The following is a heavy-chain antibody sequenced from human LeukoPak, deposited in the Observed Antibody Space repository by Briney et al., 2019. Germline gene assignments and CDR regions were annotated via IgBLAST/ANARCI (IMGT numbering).Heavy chain of an antibody. J-gene: IGHJ3*02. CDR1: GFTFSSYD. V-gene: IGHV3-33*01. CDR3: ARAAGSGWYVGAFDI. Sequence: GGSLRLSCAASGFTFSSYDMHWLRQAPGKGLEGVAVIWYDGSNKYYADYVKGRFTISRDNSKNTLYLQMNSLRADDTAVYYCARAAGSGWYVGAFDIWGQGTMVTVSS. D-gene: IGHD6-19*01. CDR2: IWYDGSNK.